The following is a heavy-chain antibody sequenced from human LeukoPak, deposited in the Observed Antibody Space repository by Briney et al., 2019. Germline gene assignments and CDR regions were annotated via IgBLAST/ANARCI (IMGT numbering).Heavy chain of an antibody. V-gene: IGHV3-53*01. CDR2: IYSDGST. CDR3: ARAWSGYYYYFGY. CDR1: GFTVSSNY. J-gene: IGHJ4*02. Sequence: GVSLRLSCAASGFTVSSNYMSWVHQAPGKGLEWVSVIYSDGSTYYADSVKDRFTISRDNSKNTLYLRMNSLRAEETAVYYCARAWSGYYYYFGYWGQGTLVTVSS. D-gene: IGHD3-3*01.